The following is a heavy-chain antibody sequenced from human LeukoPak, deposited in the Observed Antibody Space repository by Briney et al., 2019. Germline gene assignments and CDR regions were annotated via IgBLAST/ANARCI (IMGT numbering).Heavy chain of an antibody. J-gene: IGHJ4*02. V-gene: IGHV3-15*01. D-gene: IGHD2-15*01. CDR3: TTIRGFCSGRSCLGY. CDR2: IKSKIDGGTT. Sequence: PGGSLRLSCAVSGFTFSHAWMSWVRQAPGKGLEWVGRIKSKIDGGTTDYGAPVKGTFTISRDDSKNTLYLQMNSLKSEDTAVYYCTTIRGFCSGRSCLGYWGQGTLVTVSS. CDR1: GFTFSHAW.